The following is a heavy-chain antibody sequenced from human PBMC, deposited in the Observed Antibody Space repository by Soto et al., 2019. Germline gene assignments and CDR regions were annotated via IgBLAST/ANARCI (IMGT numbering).Heavy chain of an antibody. V-gene: IGHV1-46*01. CDR2: INPSGGST. D-gene: IGHD3-22*01. CDR1: GYTFTSYY. J-gene: IGHJ4*02. CDR3: ARNYYDSSGYYYVPFDY. Sequence: QVQLVQSGAEVKKPGASVKVSCKASGYTFTSYYMHWVQQAPGQGLEWMGIINPSGGSTRNAQKFQGRVTMTRDTSTSTVYMELSSLRSEDTAVYYCARNYYDSSGYYYVPFDYWGQGTLVTVSS.